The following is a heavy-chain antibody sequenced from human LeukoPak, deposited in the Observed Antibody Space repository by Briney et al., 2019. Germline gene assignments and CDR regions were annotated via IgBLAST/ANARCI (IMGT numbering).Heavy chain of an antibody. CDR1: GFTVSSNY. D-gene: IGHD1-1*01. V-gene: IGHV3-7*01. Sequence: GGSLRLSCAASGFTVSSNYMSWVRQAPGKGLEWVANIKQDGSEKYYVDSVKGRFTISRDNAKNSMYLQMNSLRAEDTGVYYCARSTTGYWGQGTLVTVSS. CDR2: IKQDGSEK. CDR3: ARSTTGY. J-gene: IGHJ4*02.